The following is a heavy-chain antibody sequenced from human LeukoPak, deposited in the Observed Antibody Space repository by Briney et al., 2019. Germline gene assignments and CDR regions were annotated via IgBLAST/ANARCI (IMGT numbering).Heavy chain of an antibody. CDR3: ARRRVGAANWFDP. J-gene: IGHJ5*02. V-gene: IGHV3-21*01. CDR1: GFTFSSYS. D-gene: IGHD1-26*01. Sequence: GGSLRLSCAASGFTFSSYSMNWVRQAPGKGLEWVSSISSSSSYIYYADSVKGRFTVSRDNAKNSLYLQMSSLRAEDTAVYYCARRRVGAANWFDPWGQGTLVTVSS. CDR2: ISSSSSYI.